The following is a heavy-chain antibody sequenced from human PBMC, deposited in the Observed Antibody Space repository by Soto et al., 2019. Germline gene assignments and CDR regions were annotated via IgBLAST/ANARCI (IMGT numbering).Heavy chain of an antibody. D-gene: IGHD6-13*01. Sequence: EVQLVESGGGLIQPGGSLRLSCAASGFSVSSHHMSWVRQAPGKGLEWVSVISGSDGSTYYADSVKGRFTISRDNSKNTLYLQMNSLRAEDTAVYYCARDRERDAWYEDYWGQGTLVTVSS. CDR2: ISGSDGST. CDR1: GFSVSSHH. J-gene: IGHJ4*02. CDR3: ARDRERDAWYEDY. V-gene: IGHV3-23*04.